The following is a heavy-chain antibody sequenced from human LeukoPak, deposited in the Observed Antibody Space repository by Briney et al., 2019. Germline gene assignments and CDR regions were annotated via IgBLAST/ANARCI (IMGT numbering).Heavy chain of an antibody. D-gene: IGHD6-13*01. CDR2: ISYSGST. Sequence: SETRSLTCIVSGVSISSNRYHWGWIRQPPGKELEWIGSISYSGSTYYNLSLKSRVTISIDTSNNQFFLKLASVAAAGTAVYYCARERAAPGHIDYWGQGILVTVSS. CDR1: GVSISSNRYH. CDR3: ARERAAPGHIDY. J-gene: IGHJ4*02. V-gene: IGHV4-39*02.